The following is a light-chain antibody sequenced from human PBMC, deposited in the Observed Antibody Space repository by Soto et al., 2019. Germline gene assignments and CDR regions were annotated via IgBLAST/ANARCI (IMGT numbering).Light chain of an antibody. J-gene: IGLJ2*01. CDR1: SNDVGAYKY. CDR2: DVS. CDR3: SSYTSSNTLI. Sequence: QSALTQPASVSGSPGLSINVSCTGTSNDVGAYKYVSWYQQYLGKAPKLMIYDVSNRPSGVSSRFSGSKSGNTASLTISGHQAEDEADYYCSSYTSSNTLIFGGGTKLTVL. V-gene: IGLV2-14*03.